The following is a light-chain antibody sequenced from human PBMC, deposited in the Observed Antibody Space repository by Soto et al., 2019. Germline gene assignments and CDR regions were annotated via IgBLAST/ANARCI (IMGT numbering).Light chain of an antibody. Sequence: QSVLTQPPSASGSPGQSVTISCTGTSSDVGAYHYVSWYQQHPGKAPKLMIYEVSKRPSGVPDRFSGSKSGNTASLTVSGLQAEDEADYYCCSFAGSNRVFGGGTKVTVL. CDR1: SSDVGAYHY. V-gene: IGLV2-8*01. CDR2: EVS. CDR3: CSFAGSNRV. J-gene: IGLJ3*02.